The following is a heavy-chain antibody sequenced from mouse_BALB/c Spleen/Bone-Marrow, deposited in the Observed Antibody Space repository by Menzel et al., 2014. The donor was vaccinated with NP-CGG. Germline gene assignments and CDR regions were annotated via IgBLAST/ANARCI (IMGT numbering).Heavy chain of an antibody. J-gene: IGHJ4*01. Sequence: EVQLVESGPGLVKPSQSLSLTCTVTGNPITSDYAWNWIQQFQGNKLEWMGYISYSSSTNYNPSLKSRISIIRDTSKNQFFLQLNSVTAEDTATYYCARWDYGDYAMDYWGQGTSVTVSS. D-gene: IGHD1-2*01. CDR2: ISYSSST. CDR3: ARWDYGDYAMDY. CDR1: GNPITSDYA. V-gene: IGHV3-2*02.